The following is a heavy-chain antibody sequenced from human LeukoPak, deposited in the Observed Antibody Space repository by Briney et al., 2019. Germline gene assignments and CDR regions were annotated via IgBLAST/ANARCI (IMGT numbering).Heavy chain of an antibody. CDR3: ARDFIAVAGTGD. CDR2: ISSSSSYI. J-gene: IGHJ4*02. Sequence: GGSLRLSCAASGFTFSSYSMNWVRQAPGKGLEWVSSISSSSSYIYYADSVKGRFTISRDHAKNSLYLQMNSLRAEDTAVYYCARDFIAVAGTGDWGQGTLVTVSS. CDR1: GFTFSSYS. D-gene: IGHD6-19*01. V-gene: IGHV3-21*01.